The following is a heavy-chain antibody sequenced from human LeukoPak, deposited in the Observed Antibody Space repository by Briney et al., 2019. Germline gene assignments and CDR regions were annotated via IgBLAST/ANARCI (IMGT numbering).Heavy chain of an antibody. CDR1: GGSISSYH. V-gene: IGHV4-59*01. J-gene: IGHJ4*02. D-gene: IGHD6-6*01. CDR2: IYYSGST. CDR3: ARGTVAARRMDY. Sequence: ASETLSLTCTVSGGSISSYHWSWIRQPPGKGLEWIGYIYYSGSTNYNPSLKSRVTISVDTSKNQFSLKLSSVTAADTAVYYCARGTVAARRMDYWGQGTLVTVSS.